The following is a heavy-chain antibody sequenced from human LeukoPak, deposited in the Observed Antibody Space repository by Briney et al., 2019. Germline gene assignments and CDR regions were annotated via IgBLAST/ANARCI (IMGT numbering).Heavy chain of an antibody. V-gene: IGHV3-23*01. J-gene: IGHJ4*02. CDR3: AKGGQNFDY. D-gene: IGHD3-16*01. CDR2: ISGNGPNT. Sequence: PGGSLRLSCAASGSTFNTYAMTWVRQAPGKGLEWVSTISGNGPNTYYADSVKGRFTISRDNSKNTLYLQMNSLRAEDTAVYYCAKGGQNFDYWGQGTLVTVSS. CDR1: GSTFNTYA.